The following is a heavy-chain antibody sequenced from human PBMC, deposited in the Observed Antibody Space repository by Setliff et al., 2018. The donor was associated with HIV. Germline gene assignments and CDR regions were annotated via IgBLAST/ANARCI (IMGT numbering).Heavy chain of an antibody. D-gene: IGHD5-12*01. Sequence: PGGSLRLSCAASGFTFSSYAMSWVRQAPGKGLEWVSAISGSGGRTYYADSVKDRFTISRDNAKNTLYLQMNSLRAEDTGVYYCHSGYDTEEQSYFDYWGQGTLVTVSS. J-gene: IGHJ4*02. V-gene: IGHV3-23*01. CDR1: GFTFSSYA. CDR2: ISGSGGRT. CDR3: HSGYDTEEQSYFDY.